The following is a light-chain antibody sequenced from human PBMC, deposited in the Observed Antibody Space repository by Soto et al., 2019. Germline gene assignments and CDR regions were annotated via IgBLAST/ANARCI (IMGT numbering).Light chain of an antibody. V-gene: IGKV1-5*01. J-gene: IGKJ2*01. CDR1: QSISSW. CDR2: DAS. CDR3: QQYRSYVYT. Sequence: DIQMTQSPSTLSASVGDRVSIACRASQSISSWSAWYQQKPGKAPKLLIYDASSLESGVPSRFSGSGSGTEFTLTISSLQPDDFATYYCQQYRSYVYTFGQGTKVDIK.